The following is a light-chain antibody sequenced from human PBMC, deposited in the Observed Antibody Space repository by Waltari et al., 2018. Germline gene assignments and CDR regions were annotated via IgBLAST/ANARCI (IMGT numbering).Light chain of an antibody. CDR1: TGSIVTKY. CDR2: EDN. CDR3: QSYDTINWV. V-gene: IGLV6-57*03. Sequence: FLLTQPHSVSESPGQTVIISCTRSTGSIVTKYVQWYQQRPGSAPTLVIYEDNKRPSVVPCRFSASLDSSSNSASLSIAGLRSEDEADYYCQSYDTINWVFGGGTRLTVL. J-gene: IGLJ3*02.